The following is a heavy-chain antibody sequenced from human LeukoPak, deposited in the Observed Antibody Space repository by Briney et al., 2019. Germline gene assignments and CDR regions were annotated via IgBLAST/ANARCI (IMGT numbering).Heavy chain of an antibody. CDR2: IYHSGST. J-gene: IGHJ4*02. Sequence: SETLSLTCTVSGYSISSGYYWGWIRQPPGKGLEWIGSIYHSGSTYYNPSLKSRVTISVDTSKNQFSLKLSSVTAADTAVYYCARHKGTRTVTSRGRLDYWGQGTLVTVSS. V-gene: IGHV4-38-2*02. D-gene: IGHD4-17*01. CDR3: ARHKGTRTVTSRGRLDY. CDR1: GYSISSGYY.